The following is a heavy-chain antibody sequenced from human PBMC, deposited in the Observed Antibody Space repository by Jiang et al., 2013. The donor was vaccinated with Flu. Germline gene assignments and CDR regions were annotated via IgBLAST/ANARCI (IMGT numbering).Heavy chain of an antibody. CDR1: GGTFSSYA. J-gene: IGHJ6*02. Sequence: QLVESGAEVKKPGSSVKVSCKASGGTFSSYAISWVRQAPGQGLEWMGGIIPIFGTANYAQKFQGRVTITADESTSTAYMELSSLRSEDTAVYYCASSVRGVNWWRRYYGMDVWGQGTTVTVSS. CDR3: ASSVRGVNWWRRYYGMDV. V-gene: IGHV1-69*01. CDR2: IIPIFGTA. D-gene: IGHD3-10*01.